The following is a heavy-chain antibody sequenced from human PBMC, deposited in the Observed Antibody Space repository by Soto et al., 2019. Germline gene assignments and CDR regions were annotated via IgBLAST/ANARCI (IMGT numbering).Heavy chain of an antibody. CDR1: GGSVSSGSYY. CDR3: ARGRYDLYYGMDV. J-gene: IGHJ6*02. D-gene: IGHD3-3*01. V-gene: IGHV4-61*01. Sequence: QVQLQESGPGLVKPSETLSLTCTVSGGSVSSGSYYWSWIRQPPGKGLEWIGYIYYSGSTNYNPSLKSRVTVSVDTSKNQFSLKLSSVTAADTAVYYCARGRYDLYYGMDVWGQGTTVTVSS. CDR2: IYYSGST.